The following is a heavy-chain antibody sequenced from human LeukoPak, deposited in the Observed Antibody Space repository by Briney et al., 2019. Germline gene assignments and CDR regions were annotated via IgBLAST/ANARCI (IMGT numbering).Heavy chain of an antibody. CDR1: GFTFSRYN. CDR2: ISSSSYI. Sequence: GGSLRLSCAASGFTFSRYNMNWVRQAPGKGLEWVSSISSSSYIYHADSVKGRFTISRDNAKNSLYLQMNSLRAEDTAVYYCARVASSTRRGVEGYYMDVWGKGTTVTISS. CDR3: ARVASSTRRGVEGYYMDV. J-gene: IGHJ6*03. V-gene: IGHV3-21*04. D-gene: IGHD6-13*01.